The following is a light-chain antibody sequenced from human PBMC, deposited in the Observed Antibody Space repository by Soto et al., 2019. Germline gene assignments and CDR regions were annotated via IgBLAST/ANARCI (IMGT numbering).Light chain of an antibody. Sequence: EFVLTQSPGTLSLSPGERATLSCRASQSLTNSFIAWYQQRPGQAPRLLIYGASNRATGIPDRFSGSGSGTDFTLTISRLEPEDFAVYYCQQYGSSPWTFGQGTKVDIK. CDR1: QSLTNSF. J-gene: IGKJ1*01. V-gene: IGKV3-20*01. CDR2: GAS. CDR3: QQYGSSPWT.